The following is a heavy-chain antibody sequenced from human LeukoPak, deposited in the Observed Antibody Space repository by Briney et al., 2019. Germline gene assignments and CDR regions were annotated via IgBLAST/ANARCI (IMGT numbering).Heavy chain of an antibody. CDR2: IYYSGST. CDR1: GGSISSYY. J-gene: IGHJ4*02. V-gene: IGHV4-59*08. CDR3: ARHVSAERRELDY. Sequence: SETLSPTCTVSGGSISSYYWSWIRQPPGKGLEWIGYIYYSGSTNYNPSLKSRVTISVDTSKNQFSLKLSSVTAADTAVYYCARHVSAERRELDYWGQGTLVTVSS. D-gene: IGHD1-1*01.